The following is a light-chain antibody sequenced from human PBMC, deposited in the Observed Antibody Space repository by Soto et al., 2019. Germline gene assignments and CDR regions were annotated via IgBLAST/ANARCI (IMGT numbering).Light chain of an antibody. J-gene: IGKJ1*01. Sequence: EIVLTQSPATPSLSPGERATLSCRASQSVSNYLAWYQQKPGQAPRLLIYDASNRATDIPARFSGSGSGTDFTLTISRLEPEDFAVYYCQQYGSSGTFGQGTKVDIK. V-gene: IGKV3-11*01. CDR2: DAS. CDR3: QQYGSSGT. CDR1: QSVSNY.